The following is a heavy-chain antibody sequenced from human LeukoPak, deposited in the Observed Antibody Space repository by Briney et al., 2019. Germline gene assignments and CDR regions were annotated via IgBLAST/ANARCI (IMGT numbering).Heavy chain of an antibody. J-gene: IGHJ6*04. CDR3: AKTSRYCSSTSCPRPYYYYYGMDV. CDR1: GFTFSSYG. Sequence: GGSLRLSCAASGFTFSSYGMHWVRQAPGKGLEWVAVISYDGSNKYYADSVKGRFTISRDNSKSTLYLQMNSLRAEDTAVYYCAKTSRYCSSTSCPRPYYYYYGMDVWGKGTTVTVSS. D-gene: IGHD2-2*01. CDR2: ISYDGSNK. V-gene: IGHV3-30*18.